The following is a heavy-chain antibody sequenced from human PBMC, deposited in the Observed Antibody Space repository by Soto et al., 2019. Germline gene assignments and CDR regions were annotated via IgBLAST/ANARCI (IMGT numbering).Heavy chain of an antibody. J-gene: IGHJ6*02. CDR3: ARIGRYCTNGVCYTDYYYYGMDV. V-gene: IGHV1-69*13. CDR2: IIPIFGTA. Sequence: SVKVSCKASGGTFSSYAISWVRQAPGQGLEWMGGIIPIFGTANYAQKFQGRVTITADESTSTAYMELSSLRSEDTAVYYCARIGRYCTNGVCYTDYYYYGMDVWGQGTTVTVSS. D-gene: IGHD2-8*01. CDR1: GGTFSSYA.